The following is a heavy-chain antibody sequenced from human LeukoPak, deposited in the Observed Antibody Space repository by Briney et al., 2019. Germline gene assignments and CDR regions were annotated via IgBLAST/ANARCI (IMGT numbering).Heavy chain of an antibody. CDR3: AKDADAFDI. CDR2: ISYDGSNK. Sequence: GRSLRLSCAASGFTFNSYGMHWVRQAPGKGLEWVAVISYDGSNKYYADYVKGRFTISRDNSKNTLYLQMNSLRAEDTAVYYCAKDADAFDIWGQGTMVTVSS. CDR1: GFTFNSYG. J-gene: IGHJ3*02. V-gene: IGHV3-30*18.